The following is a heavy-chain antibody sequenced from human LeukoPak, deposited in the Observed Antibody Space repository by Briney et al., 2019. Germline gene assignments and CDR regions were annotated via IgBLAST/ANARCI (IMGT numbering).Heavy chain of an antibody. J-gene: IGHJ3*02. V-gene: IGHV4-59*01. Sequence: PSETLSLTCAVYGGSFSGYYWSWIRQPPGKGLEWIGYIYYSGSTSYNPSLKRRVTISVDTSKKQFSLKLSFLTAADTAFYYCASYIVSYPHDAFDIWGQGTMVTVSS. CDR3: ASYIVSYPHDAFDI. D-gene: IGHD2-21*01. CDR2: IYYSGST. CDR1: GGSFSGYY.